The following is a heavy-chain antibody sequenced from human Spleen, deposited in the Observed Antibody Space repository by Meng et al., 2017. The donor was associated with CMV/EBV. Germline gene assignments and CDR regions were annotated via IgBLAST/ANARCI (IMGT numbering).Heavy chain of an antibody. CDR2: ISSSSSYI. V-gene: IGHV3-21*01. CDR3: SRDLRSLTSIAVGFDP. J-gene: IGHJ5*02. CDR1: GFAFSRDS. D-gene: IGHD6-19*01. Sequence: SGFAFSRDSMNWVRQAPGKGLEWVSSISSSSSYIYYADSVKGRFTISRDNAKNSLYLQMNSLRAEDTAVYYCSRDLRSLTSIAVGFDPWGQGTLVTVSS.